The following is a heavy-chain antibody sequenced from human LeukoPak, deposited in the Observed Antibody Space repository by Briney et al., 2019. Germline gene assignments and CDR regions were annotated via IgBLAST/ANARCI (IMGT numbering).Heavy chain of an antibody. D-gene: IGHD6-19*01. CDR3: ARWGAGSRHFDL. CDR2: ISYSGST. Sequence: PSETLSLTCTVSGGSISGYYWNWIRQPPEKGLEWIGYISYSGSTNYNPSLNSRITISVDTSKNQFSLNLNSVTAADTAVYYCARWGAGSRHFDLWGRGTLVTVSS. CDR1: GGSISGYY. J-gene: IGHJ2*01. V-gene: IGHV4-59*01.